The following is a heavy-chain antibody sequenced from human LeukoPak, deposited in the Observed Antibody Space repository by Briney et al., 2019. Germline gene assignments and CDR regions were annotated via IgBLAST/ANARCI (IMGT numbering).Heavy chain of an antibody. CDR3: ARFYYYDSSGYYYSFDY. Sequence: PSETLSLTCTVSGYSISSGYYWGWIRQPPGKGLEWIGYIYYSGSTNYNPSLKSRVTISVDTSKNQFSLKLSSVTAADTAVYYCARFYYYDSSGYYYSFDYWGQGTLVTVSS. J-gene: IGHJ4*02. CDR1: GYSISSGYY. CDR2: IYYSGST. V-gene: IGHV4-61*01. D-gene: IGHD3-22*01.